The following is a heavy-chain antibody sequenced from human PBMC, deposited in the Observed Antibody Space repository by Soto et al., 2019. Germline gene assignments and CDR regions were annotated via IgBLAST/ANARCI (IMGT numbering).Heavy chain of an antibody. D-gene: IGHD6-6*01. CDR3: ARGYSSSSSMVDY. Sequence: XXTLSLPYAVYGGSFSGYYWSWILQPPGKGLEWIGEINHSGSTNYNPSLKSRVTISVDTSKNQFSLKLSSVNAADTAVYYCARGYSSSSSMVDYWGQGTLVTVSS. CDR1: GGSFSGYY. J-gene: IGHJ4*02. V-gene: IGHV4-34*01. CDR2: INHSGST.